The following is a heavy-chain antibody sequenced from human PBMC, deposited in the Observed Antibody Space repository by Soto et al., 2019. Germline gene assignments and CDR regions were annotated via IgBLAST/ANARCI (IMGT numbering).Heavy chain of an antibody. CDR2: IIPIFGTA. D-gene: IGHD6-19*01. V-gene: IGHV1-69*13. CDR1: GGTFSSYA. Sequence: GASVKVSCKASGGTFSSYAISWVRQAPGQGLEWMGGIIPIFGTANYAQKFQGRVTITADESTSTAYMELSSLRSEDTAVYYCARDPHRSGWSRFDYWGQGTLVTVSS. CDR3: ARDPHRSGWSRFDY. J-gene: IGHJ4*02.